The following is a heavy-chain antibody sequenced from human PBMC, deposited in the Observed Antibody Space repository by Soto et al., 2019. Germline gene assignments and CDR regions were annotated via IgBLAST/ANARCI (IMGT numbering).Heavy chain of an antibody. V-gene: IGHV1-69*02. CDR2: IIPILGIA. J-gene: IGHJ5*02. CDR1: GGTFSSYT. Sequence: GASVKVSCKASGGTFSSYTISWVRQAPGQGLEWMGRIIPILGIANYAQKFQGRVTITADKSTSTAYMELSSLRSEDTAVYYCARATYGSGSYYLWFEPWGQGTLVTVSS. D-gene: IGHD3-10*01. CDR3: ARATYGSGSYYLWFEP.